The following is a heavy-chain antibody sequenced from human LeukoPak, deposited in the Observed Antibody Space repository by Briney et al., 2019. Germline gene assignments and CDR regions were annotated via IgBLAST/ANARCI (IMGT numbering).Heavy chain of an antibody. CDR3: ARERYNWNYAFDY. V-gene: IGHV3-21*01. J-gene: IGHJ4*02. CDR1: GFTFSSYS. Sequence: GGSLRLSCAASGFTFSSYSMNWVRQAPGKGLEWVSSISSSSGYIYYADSVKGRFTISRDNAKNSLYLHLNSLRAEDTAVHYCARERYNWNYAFDYWGQGTLVTVSS. D-gene: IGHD1-7*01. CDR2: ISSSSGYI.